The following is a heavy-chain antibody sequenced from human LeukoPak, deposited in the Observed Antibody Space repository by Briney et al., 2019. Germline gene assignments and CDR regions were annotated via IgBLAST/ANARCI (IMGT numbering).Heavy chain of an antibody. CDR2: IASETYGGTA. V-gene: IGHV3-49*04. Sequence: GESLRLSCTASGFTFGDYAMTWVRQAPGKGLEWVGFIASETYGGTAEYAASVKGRFTISRDDSKSIAYLQMNSLKTEDTAVYYCTRDQTPYYWGQGTLVTVSS. CDR3: TRDQTPYY. CDR1: GFTFGDYA. J-gene: IGHJ4*02.